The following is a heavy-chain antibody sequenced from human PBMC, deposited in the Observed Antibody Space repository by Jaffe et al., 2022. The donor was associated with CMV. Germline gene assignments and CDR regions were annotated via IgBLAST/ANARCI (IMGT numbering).Heavy chain of an antibody. CDR1: GGSFSGYY. Sequence: QVQLQQWGAGLLKPSETLSLTCAVYGGSFSGYYWSWIRQPPGKGLEWIGEINHSGSTNYNPSLKSRVTISVDTSKNQFSLKLSSVTAADTAVYYCARRTTVTSAEFDYWGQGTLVTVSS. CDR3: ARRTTVTSAEFDY. V-gene: IGHV4-34*01. J-gene: IGHJ4*02. CDR2: INHSGST. D-gene: IGHD4-17*01.